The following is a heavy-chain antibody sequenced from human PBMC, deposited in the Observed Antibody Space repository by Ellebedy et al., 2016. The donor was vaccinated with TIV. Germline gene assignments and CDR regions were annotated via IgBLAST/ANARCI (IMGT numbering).Heavy chain of an antibody. CDR3: TASLFGFTVQELQFNRK. CDR1: GLTFTNAW. V-gene: IGHV3-15*01. Sequence: GGSLRLXCAASGLTFTNAWMTWVRQAPGKGLQWVGRIKTSADGGATDYAAPVTGRFTMSRDDSKSTLYLQMNSLKTEDTAVYFCTASLFGFTVQELQFNRKWGRGTLVTVSS. CDR2: IKTSADGGAT. D-gene: IGHD3-10*02. J-gene: IGHJ4*02.